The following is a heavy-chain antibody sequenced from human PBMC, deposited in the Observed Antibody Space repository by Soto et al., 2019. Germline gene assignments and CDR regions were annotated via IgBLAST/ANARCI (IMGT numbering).Heavy chain of an antibody. CDR1: GFTFRTYA. CDR2: ISDSGTT. D-gene: IGHD2-2*01. Sequence: EVHLLDSGGGLVQPGGSLRLSCAASGFTFRTYAMSWVRQAPGKGLEWVSTISDSGTTYYANSVKGRFTISRDNSRNTLDLQTNSLRVEDTAVYYCAKGGEGSCSRTSCLYFSDSWGQGTLVTVSS. CDR3: AKGGEGSCSRTSCLYFSDS. V-gene: IGHV3-23*01. J-gene: IGHJ5*02.